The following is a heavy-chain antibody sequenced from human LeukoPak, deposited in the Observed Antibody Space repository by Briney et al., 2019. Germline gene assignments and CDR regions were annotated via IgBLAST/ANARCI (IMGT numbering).Heavy chain of an antibody. CDR2: INHSGST. Sequence: SETLSLTCAVYGGSFSGYYWSWIRQPPGKGLEWIGEINHSGSTNYNPSLKSRVTISVDTSKDQFSLKLSSVTAADTAVYYCARGIAAAGIAAYDYWGQGTLVTVSS. CDR3: ARGIAAAGIAAYDY. D-gene: IGHD6-13*01. CDR1: GGSFSGYY. V-gene: IGHV4-34*01. J-gene: IGHJ4*02.